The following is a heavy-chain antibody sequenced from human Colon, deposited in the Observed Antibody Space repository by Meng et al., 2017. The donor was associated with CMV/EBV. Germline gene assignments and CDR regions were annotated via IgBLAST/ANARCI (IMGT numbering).Heavy chain of an antibody. D-gene: IGHD3-16*01. Sequence: ASGFTFSSYTMHWVRQAPGKGLEWVALLSSDGSNNYYADSLKGRFTISRDNSRNTLYLQMNSLRAEDTAVYYCARDHTYTRSSYFDCWGQGTMVTVSS. CDR3: ARDHTYTRSSYFDC. CDR2: LSSDGSNN. V-gene: IGHV3-30-3*01. J-gene: IGHJ4*02. CDR1: GFTFSSYT.